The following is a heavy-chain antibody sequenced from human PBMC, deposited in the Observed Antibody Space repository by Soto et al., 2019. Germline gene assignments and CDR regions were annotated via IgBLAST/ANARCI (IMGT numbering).Heavy chain of an antibody. CDR1: GDTFTDYY. CDR2: VNPSGGHT. Sequence: QVQLVQSGAEVKKPGASVKVSCKASGDTFTDYYIHWVRQAPGQGLVWMGTVNPSGGHTTYAQHCVGRMKMTWHTSTSSNYMELTSLTSYDTAVYYCARAGHVVVVTAAFDYWGQGNLVTFSS. V-gene: IGHV1-46*01. D-gene: IGHD2-21*02. J-gene: IGHJ4*02. CDR3: ARAGHVVVVTAAFDY.